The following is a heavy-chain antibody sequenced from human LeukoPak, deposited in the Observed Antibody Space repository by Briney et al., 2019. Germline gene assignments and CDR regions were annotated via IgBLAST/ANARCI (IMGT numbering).Heavy chain of an antibody. V-gene: IGHV1-2*02. CDR1: GYTFTGYY. J-gene: IGHJ4*02. Sequence: ASVKVSCKASGYTFTGYYMHWLRQAPGQGLEWMGWINPNSGGTNYAQKFQGRVTMTRDTSISTAYMELSRLRSDDTAVYYCARVPPPGYPYHFDYWGQGTLVTVSS. CDR2: INPNSGGT. CDR3: ARVPPPGYPYHFDY. D-gene: IGHD3-16*02.